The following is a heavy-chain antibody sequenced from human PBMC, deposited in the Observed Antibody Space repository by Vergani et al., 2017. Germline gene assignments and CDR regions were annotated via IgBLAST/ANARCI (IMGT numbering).Heavy chain of an antibody. Sequence: QVQLQQWGAGLLKPSETLSLTCAVYCGSFSGYYWSWIRQPPGKGLEWIGEINHSGSTNYNQSLKSRVTISVDTSNNQFSLKLSSVTAADTAVYYCARVVTMIVVVSPHSLFDPWGQGTLVTVSS. CDR1: CGSFSGYY. V-gene: IGHV4-34*01. D-gene: IGHD3-22*01. J-gene: IGHJ5*02. CDR3: ARVVTMIVVVSPHSLFDP. CDR2: INHSGST.